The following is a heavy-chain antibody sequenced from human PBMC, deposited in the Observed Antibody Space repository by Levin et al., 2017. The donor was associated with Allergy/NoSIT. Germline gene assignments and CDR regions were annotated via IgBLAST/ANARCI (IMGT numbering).Heavy chain of an antibody. CDR2: ISYDGSNK. D-gene: IGHD3-10*01. V-gene: IGHV3-30*18. Sequence: GESLKISCAASGFTFSSYGMHWVRQAPGKGLEWVAVISYDGSNKYYADSVKGRFTISRDNSKNTLYLQMNSLRAEDTAVYYCAKEVAVRGVGYFDYWGQGTLVTVSS. CDR1: GFTFSSYG. CDR3: AKEVAVRGVGYFDY. J-gene: IGHJ4*02.